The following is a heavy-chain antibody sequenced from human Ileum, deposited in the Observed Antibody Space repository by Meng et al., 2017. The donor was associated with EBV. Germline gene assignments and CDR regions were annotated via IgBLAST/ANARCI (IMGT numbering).Heavy chain of an antibody. CDR2: IYYSGST. J-gene: IGHJ4*02. CDR1: GGSISSYY. Sequence: QLQESGPGRVKLSQTLSLTCTVSGGSISSYYWSWIRQPPGKGLEWIGYIYYSGSTNYNPSLKSRVTMSVDTSKNQFSLKLSSVTAADTAVYYCAKNRINMLDWGQGTLVTVSS. CDR3: AKNRINMLD. V-gene: IGHV4-59*01. D-gene: IGHD3-10*02.